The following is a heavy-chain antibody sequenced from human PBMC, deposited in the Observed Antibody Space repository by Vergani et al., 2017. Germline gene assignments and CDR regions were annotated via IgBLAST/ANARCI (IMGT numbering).Heavy chain of an antibody. Sequence: QVHLVQSGSELKKPGASVKVSCKASGYTFTSYYMHWVRQAPGQGLEWMGIINPSGGSTSYAQKFQGRVTMTRDTSTSTVYMELSSLRSEDTAVYYCARSTDYPDDYVSSDYFRRTLDVWGKGTTVTVS. V-gene: IGHV1-46*01. CDR1: GYTFTSYY. J-gene: IGHJ6*03. CDR3: ARSTDYPDDYVSSDYFRRTLDV. CDR2: INPSGGST. D-gene: IGHD4/OR15-4a*01.